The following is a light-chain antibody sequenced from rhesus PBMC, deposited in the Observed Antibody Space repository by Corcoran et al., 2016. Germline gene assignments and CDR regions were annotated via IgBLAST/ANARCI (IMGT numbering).Light chain of an antibody. J-gene: IGKJ1*01. CDR1: QGITND. Sequence: DIQMTQSPSSLSASVGDRVTITCRASQGITNDLAWYQQKPGETPKPLIYEASSLQSGIPSRFGGSGSGTDFTLTISSQQSEDFATYYCQHYYSTPRTFGQGTKVEIK. V-gene: IGKV1-25*01. CDR2: EAS. CDR3: QHYYSTPRT.